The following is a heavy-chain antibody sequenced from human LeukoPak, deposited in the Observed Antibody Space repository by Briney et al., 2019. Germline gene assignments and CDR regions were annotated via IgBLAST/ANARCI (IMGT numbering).Heavy chain of an antibody. CDR1: GYTFTSYG. J-gene: IGHJ4*02. Sequence: ASVRVSCXTSGYTFTSYGISWVRQAHGQGLGWMGWISAYSGNTNYVQKFRGRVAMTTDTSTSTVYMDLRSLRSDDTAVYYCARDIATVQHQDWGQGTLVTVSS. CDR3: ARDIATVQHQD. CDR2: ISAYSGNT. D-gene: IGHD1-1*01. V-gene: IGHV1-18*01.